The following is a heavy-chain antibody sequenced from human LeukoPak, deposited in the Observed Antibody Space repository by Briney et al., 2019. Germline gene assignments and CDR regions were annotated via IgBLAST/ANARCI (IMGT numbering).Heavy chain of an antibody. D-gene: IGHD2-15*01. CDR1: EFIFSTYA. CDR2: IYSGGST. V-gene: IGHV3-53*01. Sequence: GGSLRLSCAASEFIFSTYAMHWVRQAPGKGLEWVSVIYSGGSTYYADSVKGRFTISRDNSKNTLYLQMNSLRAEDTAVYYCARGEPSRIFGNQGDAFDIWGQGTMVTVSS. J-gene: IGHJ3*02. CDR3: ARGEPSRIFGNQGDAFDI.